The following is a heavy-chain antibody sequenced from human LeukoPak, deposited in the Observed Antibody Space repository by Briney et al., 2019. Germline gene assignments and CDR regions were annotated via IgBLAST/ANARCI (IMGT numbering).Heavy chain of an antibody. CDR1: GGSISSGDYY. V-gene: IGHV4-30-4*01. CDR2: IYYSGST. CDR3: ARGGGLNYDILTGYLYDGSGFDP. J-gene: IGHJ5*02. Sequence: SETLSLTCTVSGGSISSGDYYWSWIRQPPGKGLEWIGYIYYSGSTYYNPSLKSRVTISVDTSKNQFSLKLSSVTAADPAVYYCARGGGLNYDILTGYLYDGSGFDPWGQGTLVTVSS. D-gene: IGHD3-9*01.